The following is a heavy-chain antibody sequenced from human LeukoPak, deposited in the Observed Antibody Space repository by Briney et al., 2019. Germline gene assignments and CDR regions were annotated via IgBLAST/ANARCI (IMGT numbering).Heavy chain of an antibody. CDR2: MNPNSGNT. CDR1: GYTFTSYD. D-gene: IGHD6-13*01. J-gene: IGHJ4*02. CDR3: ARDPRIAAAGTGY. V-gene: IGHV1-8*01. Sequence: ASVKVSCKASGYTFTSYDINWVRQATGQGLEWMGWMNPNSGNTGYAQKFQGRVTMTRDTSISTAYMELSRLRSDDTAVYYCARDPRIAAAGTGYWGQGTLVTVSS.